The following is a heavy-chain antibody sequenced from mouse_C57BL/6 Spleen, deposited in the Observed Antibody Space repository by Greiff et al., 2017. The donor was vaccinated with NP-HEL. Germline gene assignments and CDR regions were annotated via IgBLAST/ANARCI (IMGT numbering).Heavy chain of an antibody. CDR2: IYPRDGST. CDR3: ARVHSNSYYAMDY. D-gene: IGHD2-5*01. J-gene: IGHJ4*01. Sequence: VMLVESGPELVKPGASVKLSCKASGYTFTSYDINWVKQRPGQGLEWIGWIYPRDGSTKYNEKFKGKATLTVDTSSSTAYMELHSLTSEDSAVYFCARVHSNSYYAMDYWGQGTSVTVSS. CDR1: GYTFTSYD. V-gene: IGHV1-85*01.